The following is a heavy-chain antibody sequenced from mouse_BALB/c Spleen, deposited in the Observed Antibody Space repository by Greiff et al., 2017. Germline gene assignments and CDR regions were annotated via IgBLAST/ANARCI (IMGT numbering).Heavy chain of an antibody. Sequence: VQLQQSGAELVRPGTSVKVSCKASGYAFTNYLIEWVKQRPGQGLEWIGVINPGSGGTNYNEKFKGKATLTADTSSSTAYMQLSSLTSEDSAVYFCARRGGNYEDYFDYWGQGTTLTVSS. CDR3: ARRGGNYEDYFDY. CDR1: GYAFTNYL. J-gene: IGHJ2*01. CDR2: INPGSGGT. D-gene: IGHD2-1*01. V-gene: IGHV1-54*01.